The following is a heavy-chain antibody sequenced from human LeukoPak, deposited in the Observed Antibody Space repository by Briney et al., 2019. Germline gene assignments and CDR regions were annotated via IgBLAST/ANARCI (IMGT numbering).Heavy chain of an antibody. V-gene: IGHV4-59*08. Sequence: SETLSLTCTVSGGSISGYYWSWIRQPPGKGLEWIAYIHYSGSTNYNPPIKSRLTISVGTPKNQLSLKLNSVTDADTAVYYCARHGQNDGYPLDYWGQGTLVTVSS. CDR1: GGSISGYY. CDR3: ARHGQNDGYPLDY. CDR2: IHYSGST. D-gene: IGHD5-24*01. J-gene: IGHJ4*02.